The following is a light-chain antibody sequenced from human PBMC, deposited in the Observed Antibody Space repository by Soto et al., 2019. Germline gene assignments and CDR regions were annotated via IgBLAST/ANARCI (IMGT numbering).Light chain of an antibody. J-gene: IGKJ3*01. CDR3: QQYGNSGVT. Sequence: EIVLTQSPVTLSLSPGERATLSCRASQSVSSDLAWYHQKPGQAPRLLIYGVSSRATGIPDRFSGSGSGTDFTLTISRLEPEDFAVYYCQQYGNSGVTFGPGTKVDIK. CDR1: QSVSSD. CDR2: GVS. V-gene: IGKV3-20*01.